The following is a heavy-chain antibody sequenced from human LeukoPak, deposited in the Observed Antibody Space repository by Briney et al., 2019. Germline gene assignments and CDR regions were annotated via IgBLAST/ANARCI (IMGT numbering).Heavy chain of an antibody. D-gene: IGHD3-10*01. V-gene: IGHV1-2*02. CDR3: ARDITDNSGSGSYPHWFDP. CDR1: GYTFTGYY. J-gene: IGHJ5*02. CDR2: INPNSGGA. Sequence: ASVKVSCKASGYTFTGYYMHWVRQAPGQGPEWLGWINPNSGGAHFAQNFQGRVTLTRDTSISTAYMELSRLRSDDTAVSYCARDITDNSGSGSYPHWFDPWGQGTLVTVSS.